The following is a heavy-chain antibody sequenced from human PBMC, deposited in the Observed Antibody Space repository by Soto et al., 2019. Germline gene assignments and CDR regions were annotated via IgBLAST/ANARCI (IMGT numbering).Heavy chain of an antibody. Sequence: QVQLQESGPGLVKPSETLSLTCTGSGGSVSGGSYCWCWIQQPPGTGLECIGDVYNSGSTTYNPSLKSRVTISVDTSKNQFSLGLSSVTAADTAVYYCARVPLTTYFDLWGRGTLVTVSS. CDR2: VYNSGST. D-gene: IGHD3-9*01. J-gene: IGHJ2*01. CDR1: GGSVSGGSYC. V-gene: IGHV4-61*01. CDR3: ARVPLTTYFDL.